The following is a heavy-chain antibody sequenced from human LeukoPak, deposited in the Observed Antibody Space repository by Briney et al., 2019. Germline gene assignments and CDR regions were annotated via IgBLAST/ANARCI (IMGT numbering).Heavy chain of an antibody. CDR3: ARERYDILTGDYYYYYYYMDV. D-gene: IGHD3-9*01. Sequence: PSETLSLTCTVSGGSISSSSYYWSWIRQPAGKGLEWIGRIYTSGSTNYNPSLKSRVTMSVDTSKNQFSLKLSSVTAADTAVYYCARERYDILTGDYYYYYYYMDVWGKGTTVTISS. CDR2: IYTSGST. J-gene: IGHJ6*03. CDR1: GGSISSSSYY. V-gene: IGHV4-61*02.